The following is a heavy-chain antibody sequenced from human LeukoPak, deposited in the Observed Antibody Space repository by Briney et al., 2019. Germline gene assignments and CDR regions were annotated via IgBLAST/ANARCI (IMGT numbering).Heavy chain of an antibody. J-gene: IGHJ4*02. Sequence: WASVKLSCTASGYTFSSYDINWVRQATGQGLEWISWISRSSGNTGYAQKFQGRVTMTRNTSISTAYMELSSLRSEDTAVYYCARGVRGGQVPAAARRLYYFDYWGQGTLVTVSS. V-gene: IGHV1-8*02. CDR2: ISRSSGNT. D-gene: IGHD2-2*01. CDR1: GYTFSSYD. CDR3: ARGVRGGQVPAAARRLYYFDY.